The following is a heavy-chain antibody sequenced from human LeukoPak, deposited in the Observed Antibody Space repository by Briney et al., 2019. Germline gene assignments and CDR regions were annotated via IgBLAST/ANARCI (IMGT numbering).Heavy chain of an antibody. Sequence: SETLSLTCAVYGGSFSGYYWSWIRQPPGKGLEWIGEINHSGSTNYNPSLKSRLTISVDTSKNQFSLKLSSVTAADTAVYYCARAGVGYYDSSGYYRTHDAFDIWGQGTMVTVSS. CDR3: ARAGVGYYDSSGYYRTHDAFDI. J-gene: IGHJ3*02. D-gene: IGHD3-22*01. V-gene: IGHV4-34*01. CDR2: INHSGST. CDR1: GGSFSGYY.